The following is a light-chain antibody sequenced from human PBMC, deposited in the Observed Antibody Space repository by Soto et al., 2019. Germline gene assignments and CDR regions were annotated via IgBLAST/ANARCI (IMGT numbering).Light chain of an antibody. J-gene: IGKJ3*01. CDR2: GPS. CDR3: QHYCSSPFA. V-gene: IGKV3-20*01. CDR1: QSVSNNY. Sequence: EIVLTQSPGTLSLSPGERATLSCRASQSVSNNYLDWYQQKPGQPPRLLIYGPSSRATGIPDRFSGSGSGTDFTLTISRLEPEDFAVYYCQHYCSSPFAFGPGTKVDI.